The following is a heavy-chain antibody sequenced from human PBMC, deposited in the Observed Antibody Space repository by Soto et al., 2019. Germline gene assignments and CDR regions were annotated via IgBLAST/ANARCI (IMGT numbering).Heavy chain of an antibody. Sequence: ASVKVSCKASGYTFTSYDINWVRQATGQGLEWMGWMNPNSGNTGYAQKFQGRVTMTRNTSISAAYMELSSLRSEDKAVYYCARGHPRYYDFWSGYYTTTDYWGQGTLVTVSS. CDR3: ARGHPRYYDFWSGYYTTTDY. D-gene: IGHD3-3*01. V-gene: IGHV1-8*01. CDR2: MNPNSGNT. J-gene: IGHJ4*02. CDR1: GYTFTSYD.